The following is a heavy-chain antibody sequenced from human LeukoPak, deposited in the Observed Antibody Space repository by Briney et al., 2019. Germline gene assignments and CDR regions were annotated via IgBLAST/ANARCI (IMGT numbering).Heavy chain of an antibody. Sequence: SVKVSCKASGGTFSSYAISWVRQAPGQGLEWMGGIIPIFGTANYAQKFQGRVTITADESTSTACMELSSLRSEDTAVYYCARGGVMATISDYFDYWGQGTLVTVSS. CDR3: ARGGVMATISDYFDY. CDR1: GGTFSSYA. CDR2: IIPIFGTA. J-gene: IGHJ4*02. D-gene: IGHD5-12*01. V-gene: IGHV1-69*01.